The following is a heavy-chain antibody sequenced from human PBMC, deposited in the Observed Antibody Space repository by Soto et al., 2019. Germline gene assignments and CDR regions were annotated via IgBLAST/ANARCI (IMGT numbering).Heavy chain of an antibody. J-gene: IGHJ4*02. CDR1: GDSIRSGGYY. CDR2: IYDNGGA. V-gene: IGHV4-31*03. D-gene: IGHD1-7*01. CDR3: ARVKGGTTRRAFDS. Sequence: QVQLQESGPGLVKPSQTLSLTCTVSGDSIRSGGYYWSWIRQHPGKGLEWIGYIYDNGGAYYSPSLRGRVVISLDRSENQFSLRLSSVTAADTAVYYCARVKGGTTRRAFDSWGQGTLVTVSS.